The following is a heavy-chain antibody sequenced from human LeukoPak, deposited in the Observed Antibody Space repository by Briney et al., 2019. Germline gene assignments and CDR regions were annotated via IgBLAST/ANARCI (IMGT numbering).Heavy chain of an antibody. CDR3: AYYYDSSVVYFQH. V-gene: IGHV1-2*02. Sequence: GASVKVSCKASGYTFTGYYMHWVRQAPGQGLEWVGWINPNSGGTNYAQKFQGRVTMTRDTSISTAYMELSRLRSDDTAVYYCAYYYDSSVVYFQHWGQGTLVTVSS. J-gene: IGHJ1*01. CDR1: GYTFTGYY. CDR2: INPNSGGT. D-gene: IGHD3-22*01.